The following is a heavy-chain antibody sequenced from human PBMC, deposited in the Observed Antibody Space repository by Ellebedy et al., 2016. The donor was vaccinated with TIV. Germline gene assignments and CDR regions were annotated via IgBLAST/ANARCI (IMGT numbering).Heavy chain of an antibody. J-gene: IGHJ4*02. V-gene: IGHV4-4*07. CDR1: GGSISSYY. CDR2: IYTSGST. CDR3: ASGRTFIDTKPKYLDS. Sequence: SETLSLTXTVSGGSISSYYWSWIRQPAGKGLEWIGRIYTSGSTNYNPSLKSRVTMSVDTSKNQFSLKLSSVTAADTAVYYCASGRTFIDTKPKYLDSWGQGTRVTVSS. D-gene: IGHD3-16*02.